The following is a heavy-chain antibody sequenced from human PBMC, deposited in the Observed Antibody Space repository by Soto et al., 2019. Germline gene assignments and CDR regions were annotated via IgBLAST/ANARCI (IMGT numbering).Heavy chain of an antibody. Sequence: EVQLLESGGGLVQPGGSLRLSCAGSGFTFINFAMNWVRQAPGKGLEWVSTISGGGDAAFFADSVRGRFTISRDNSXXXXXXXMNSLGVDDTAVYYCARKVPGSTSRPDYWYFDLWGRGTLVTVSS. D-gene: IGHD3-10*01. CDR3: ARKVPGSTSRPDYWYFDL. CDR2: ISGGGDAA. V-gene: IGHV3-23*01. CDR1: GFTFINFA. J-gene: IGHJ2*01.